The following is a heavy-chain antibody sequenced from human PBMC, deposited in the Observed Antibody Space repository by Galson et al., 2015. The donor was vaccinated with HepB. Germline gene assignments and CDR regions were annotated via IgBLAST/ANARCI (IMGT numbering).Heavy chain of an antibody. Sequence: QSGAEVKKPGESLKISCKGSGYSFTSYWIGWVRQMPGKGPEWMGIIYPGDSDTRYSPSFQGQVTISADKSISTAYLQWSSLKASDTAMYYCARPKYYDFWSGPRYYFDYWGQGTLVTVSS. CDR1: GYSFTSYW. J-gene: IGHJ4*02. CDR2: IYPGDSDT. CDR3: ARPKYYDFWSGPRYYFDY. D-gene: IGHD3-3*01. V-gene: IGHV5-51*01.